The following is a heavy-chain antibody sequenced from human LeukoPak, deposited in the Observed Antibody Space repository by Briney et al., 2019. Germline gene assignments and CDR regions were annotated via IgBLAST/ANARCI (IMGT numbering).Heavy chain of an antibody. CDR1: GGSISSYY. J-gene: IGHJ6*02. CDR3: ARRLRFLEWRNYYCYYGMDV. Sequence: SETLSLTCTVSGGSISSYYWSWIRQPPGKGLEWIGYIYYSGSTNYNPSLKSRVTISVDTSKNQFSLKLSSVTAADTAVYYCARRLRFLEWRNYYCYYGMDVWGQGTTVTVSS. D-gene: IGHD3-3*01. V-gene: IGHV4-59*12. CDR2: IYYSGST.